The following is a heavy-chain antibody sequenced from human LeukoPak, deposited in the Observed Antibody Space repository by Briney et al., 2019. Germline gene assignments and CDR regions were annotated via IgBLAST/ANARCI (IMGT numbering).Heavy chain of an antibody. D-gene: IGHD3-9*01. CDR1: GFIFSDHH. CDR2: IRNKANGYTT. V-gene: IGHV3-72*01. J-gene: IGHJ6*02. Sequence: GGSLRLSCAASGFIFSDHHMEWVRQAPGKGLEWVGRIRNKANGYTTEYAASVNGRFTISRDDSKSSLFLQMNSLRAEDTAVYYCARDPTGLRYFDWSAPYGMDVWGQGTTVTVSS. CDR3: ARDPTGLRYFDWSAPYGMDV.